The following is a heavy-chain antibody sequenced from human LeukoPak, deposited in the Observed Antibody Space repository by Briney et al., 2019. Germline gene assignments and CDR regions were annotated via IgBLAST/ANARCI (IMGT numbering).Heavy chain of an antibody. V-gene: IGHV4-59*01. CDR3: ARGGYCSGGSCYHDAFDI. CDR1: GGSISSYY. J-gene: IGHJ3*02. D-gene: IGHD2-15*01. Sequence: SETLSLTCTVSGGSISSYYWSWIRQPPGKGLEWIGYIYYSGSTNYNLSLKSRVTISVDTSKNQFSLKLSSVTAADTAVYYCARGGYCSGGSCYHDAFDIWGQGTMVTVSS. CDR2: IYYSGST.